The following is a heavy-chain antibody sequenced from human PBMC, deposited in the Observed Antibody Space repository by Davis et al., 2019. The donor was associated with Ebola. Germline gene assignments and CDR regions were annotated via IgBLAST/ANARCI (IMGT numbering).Heavy chain of an antibody. CDR1: EFTFSSYW. V-gene: IGHV3-7*01. CDR2: IKPDGSEK. CDR3: AREDGVVGATSFFDY. Sequence: PGGSLRLSCAASEFTFSSYWMSWVRQAPGKGLEWVANIKPDGSEKYYVDSVKGRFSISRDNAKNSLDLQMNSLRAEDTALYYCAREDGVVGATSFFDYWGQGTLVTVSS. D-gene: IGHD1-26*01. J-gene: IGHJ4*02.